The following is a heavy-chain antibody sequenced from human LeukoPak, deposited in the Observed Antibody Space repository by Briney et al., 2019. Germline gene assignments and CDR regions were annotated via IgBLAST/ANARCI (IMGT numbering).Heavy chain of an antibody. CDR3: TRNKAITAFFGMDV. CDR2: IAYGGTYT. CDR1: GFTFSDYA. V-gene: IGHV3-30*03. J-gene: IGHJ6*02. Sequence: GGSLRLSCAASGFTFSDYAMHWVRQAPGKGLEWVAVIAYGGTYTHHADSLKGRSTISRDNSRDTLYLQINSLRPEDTALYYCTRNKAITAFFGMDVWGQGTTVMVSS. D-gene: IGHD2/OR15-2a*01.